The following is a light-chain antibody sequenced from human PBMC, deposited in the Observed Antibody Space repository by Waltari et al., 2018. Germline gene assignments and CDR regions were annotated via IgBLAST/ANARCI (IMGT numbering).Light chain of an antibody. CDR3: MQAIQPPPFT. J-gene: IGKJ1*01. Sequence: DIVMTQSPLSLSVTPGEPASISCRSSQSLLHSDGYTYLDWYLQKPGQSPQLLIYLVSSRASGVPDRFSGSGSGTDFTLKISRVEAEDVGVYYCMQAIQPPPFTFGQGTKVEIK. CDR2: LVS. V-gene: IGKV2-28*01. CDR1: QSLLHSDGYTY.